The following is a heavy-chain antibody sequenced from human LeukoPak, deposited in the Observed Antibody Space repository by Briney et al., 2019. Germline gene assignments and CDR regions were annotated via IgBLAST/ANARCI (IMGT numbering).Heavy chain of an antibody. V-gene: IGHV4-59*01. D-gene: IGHD6-13*01. CDR1: GGSISGYY. J-gene: IGHJ4*02. CDR3: AMGKGYSSSWYT. CDR2: IYYSGST. Sequence: SETLSLTCTVSGGSISGYYWSWIRQPPGKGLEWIGYIYYSGSTNYNPSLKSRVTISVDTSKNQFSLKLSSVTAADTAVYYCAMGKGYSSSWYTWGQGTLVTVSS.